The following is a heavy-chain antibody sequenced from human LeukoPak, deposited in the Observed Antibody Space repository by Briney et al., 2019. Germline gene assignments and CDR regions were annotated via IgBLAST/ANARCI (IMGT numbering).Heavy chain of an antibody. D-gene: IGHD3-3*01. J-gene: IGHJ4*02. CDR2: INSDGLIT. CDR1: GFTFSNYW. V-gene: IGHV3-74*01. CDR3: ARGGLTITMFGVAIIRNFDY. Sequence: GGSLRLSCAASGFTFSNYWMHWVRQAPGKGLVWVSRINSDGLITNYADSVKGRFTVSRDNAKNLLFLQMNSLRAEDTAVYYCARGGLTITMFGVAIIRNFDYWGQGTLVTVSS.